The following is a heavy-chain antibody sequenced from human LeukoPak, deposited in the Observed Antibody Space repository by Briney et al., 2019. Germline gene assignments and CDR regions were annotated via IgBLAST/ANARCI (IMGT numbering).Heavy chain of an antibody. Sequence: KPSETLSLTCAVSGYSISSGYYWGWIRQPPGKGLEWIGSIYHSGSTYYNPSLKSRVTISVDTSKNQFSLKLSSVTAADTAVYYCARDLAVAGKGGSDYWGQGTLVTVSS. CDR3: ARDLAVAGKGGSDY. V-gene: IGHV4-38-2*02. CDR1: GYSISSGYY. CDR2: IYHSGST. J-gene: IGHJ4*02. D-gene: IGHD6-19*01.